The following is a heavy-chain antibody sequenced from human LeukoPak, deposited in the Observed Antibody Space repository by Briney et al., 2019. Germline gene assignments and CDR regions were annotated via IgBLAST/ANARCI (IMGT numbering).Heavy chain of an antibody. J-gene: IGHJ6*02. V-gene: IGHV3-30-3*01. CDR3: ARDWVPAAPYYYYYGMDV. D-gene: IGHD2-2*01. CDR2: ISYDGSNK. Sequence: GGSLRLSCAASGFTFSSYAMHWVRQAPGEGLEWVAVISYDGSNKYYADSVKGRFTISRDNSKNTLYLQMNSLRAEDTAVYYCARDWVPAAPYYYYYGMDVWGQGTTVTVSS. CDR1: GFTFSSYA.